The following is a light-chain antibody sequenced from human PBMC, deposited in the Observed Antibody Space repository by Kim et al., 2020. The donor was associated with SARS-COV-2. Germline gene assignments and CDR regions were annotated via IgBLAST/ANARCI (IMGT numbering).Light chain of an antibody. Sequence: RVTISCYGSSSNIRSNYVYWYQQRPGTAPKLLIYRNNQRPSGVPDRFSGSKSGTSASLAISGLRSEDEADYYCAAWDDSLSGRYVFGTGTKVTVL. J-gene: IGLJ1*01. CDR3: AAWDDSLSGRYV. V-gene: IGLV1-47*01. CDR1: SSNIRSNY. CDR2: RNN.